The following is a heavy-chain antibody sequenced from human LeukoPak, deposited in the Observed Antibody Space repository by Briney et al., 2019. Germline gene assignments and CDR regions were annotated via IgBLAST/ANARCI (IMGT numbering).Heavy chain of an antibody. V-gene: IGHV1-8*01. D-gene: IGHD6-13*01. CDR2: MNPNSGNT. J-gene: IGHJ6*03. CDR1: GYTFTSYD. Sequence: ASVKVSCKASGYTFTSYDINWVRQATGQGLEWMGWMNPNSGNTGYAQKFQGRVTMTTNTSISTAYMELSSLRSEDTAVYYCARLLSSSWYGSYYYYYMDVWGKGTTVTISS. CDR3: ARLLSSSWYGSYYYYYMDV.